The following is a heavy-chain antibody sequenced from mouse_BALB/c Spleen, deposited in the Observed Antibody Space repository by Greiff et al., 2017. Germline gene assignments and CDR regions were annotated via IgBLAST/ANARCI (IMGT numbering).Heavy chain of an antibody. CDR1: GYSITSDYA. Sequence: EVKLQESGPGLVKPSQSLSLTCTVTGYSITSDYAWNWIRQFPGNKLEWMGYISYSGSTSYNPSLKSRISITRDTSKNQFFLQLNSVTTEDTATYYCARGEVTWFAYWGQGTLVTVSA. CDR2: ISYSGST. V-gene: IGHV3-2*02. J-gene: IGHJ3*01. CDR3: ARGEVTWFAY.